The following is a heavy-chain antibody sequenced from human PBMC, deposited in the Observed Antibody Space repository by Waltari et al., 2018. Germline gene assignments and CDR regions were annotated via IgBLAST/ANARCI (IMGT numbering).Heavy chain of an antibody. J-gene: IGHJ4*02. CDR1: GFTFSSYA. V-gene: IGHV3-23*03. D-gene: IGHD3-9*01. CDR2: IYSGGDT. CDR3: AKADYDILTGYYWDY. Sequence: EVQLLESGGGLVQPGGSLRLSCAASGFTFSSYAMSWVRQAPGKGLEWVSVIYSGGDTYYADSVKGRFTISRDISKNTLYLQMNSLRAEDTAVYYCAKADYDILTGYYWDYWGQGTLVTVSS.